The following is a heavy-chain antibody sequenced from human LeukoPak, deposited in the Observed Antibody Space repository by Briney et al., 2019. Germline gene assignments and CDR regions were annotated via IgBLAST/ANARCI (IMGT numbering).Heavy chain of an antibody. CDR3: ARVGYCSGGSCYYYFDY. CDR1: GGSISSYY. V-gene: IGHV4-59*01. J-gene: IGHJ4*02. D-gene: IGHD2-15*01. Sequence: SETLSLTCTVSGGSISSYYWSWIRQPPGKGLEWIGYIYYSGSTNYNPSLKSRVTISVDTSKNQLSLKLSSVTAADTAVYYCARVGYCSGGSCYYYFDYWGQGTLVTVSS. CDR2: IYYSGST.